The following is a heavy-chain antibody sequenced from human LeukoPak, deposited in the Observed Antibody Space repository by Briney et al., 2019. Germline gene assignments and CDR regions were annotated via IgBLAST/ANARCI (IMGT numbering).Heavy chain of an antibody. V-gene: IGHV3-11*01. D-gene: IGHD2-8*01. CDR2: ISPSSHDI. CDR1: GFSFSDSY. CDR3: STDPRLLTY. Sequence: GGSLRLSCVVSGFSFSDSYMTGLRQTPGKGLESLAYISPSSHDIYYADSVKGRFTISRDNARTSLYLQMNSLGPDDTALYYCSTDPRLLTYWGHGTLVTVSS. J-gene: IGHJ4*01.